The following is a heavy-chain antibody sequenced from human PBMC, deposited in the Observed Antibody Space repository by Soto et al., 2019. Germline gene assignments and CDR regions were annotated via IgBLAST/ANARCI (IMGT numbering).Heavy chain of an antibody. V-gene: IGHV3-23*01. D-gene: IGHD1-26*01. CDR3: AKNQGVELVPLATVDWFDP. Sequence: LSLSCAASGFIFENFGMSWVRQAPGKGLEWISSISGSGFKKYYADSVKGRFTISRDNSKSTVYLELNNLSAEDTAVYHCAKNQGVELVPLATVDWFDPWGQGSVVTVSS. CDR1: GFIFENFG. J-gene: IGHJ5*02. CDR2: ISGSGFKK.